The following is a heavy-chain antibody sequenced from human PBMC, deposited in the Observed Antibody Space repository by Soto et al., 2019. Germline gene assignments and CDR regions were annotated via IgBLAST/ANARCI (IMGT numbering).Heavy chain of an antibody. CDR1: GGTFSSYT. V-gene: IGHV1-69*02. CDR3: ARGPLVSVAPDY. Sequence: GASVKVSCKASGGTFSSYTISWVRQAPGQGLEWMGRIIPIRGIASYAQKFQGRVTITANNSTSTAYMELSSLRSEDTAVYYCARGPLVSVAPDYWAQGTLVTVSS. J-gene: IGHJ4*02. CDR2: IIPIRGIA. D-gene: IGHD2-2*01.